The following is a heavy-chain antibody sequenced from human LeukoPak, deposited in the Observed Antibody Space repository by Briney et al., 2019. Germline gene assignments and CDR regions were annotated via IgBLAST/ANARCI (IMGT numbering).Heavy chain of an antibody. CDR3: AAVVITKNNYFDY. V-gene: IGHV4-34*08. J-gene: IGHJ4*02. CDR1: GFTFSSYS. D-gene: IGHD3-22*01. Sequence: GSLRLSCAASGFTFSSYSMNWVRQPPGKGLEWIGEINHSGSTNYNPSLKSRVTISVDTSKNQFSLKLSSVTAADTAVYYCAAVVITKNNYFDYWGQGTLVTVSS. CDR2: INHSGST.